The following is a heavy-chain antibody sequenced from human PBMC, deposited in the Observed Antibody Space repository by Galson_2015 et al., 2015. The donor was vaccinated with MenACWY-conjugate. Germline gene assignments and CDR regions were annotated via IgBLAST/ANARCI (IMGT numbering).Heavy chain of an antibody. Sequence: SLRLSCAASGFTFDDYGMNWFRQAPGKGLEWVSVINWNGFSTGYADSVKGRFTISRDNAKNSLYLQMNSLRADDTAVYYCARDPLEVVVVTAIDNLWGRGTLVTVSS. D-gene: IGHD2-21*02. CDR1: GFTFDDYG. V-gene: IGHV3-20*04. J-gene: IGHJ5*02. CDR2: INWNGFST. CDR3: ARDPLEVVVVTAIDNL.